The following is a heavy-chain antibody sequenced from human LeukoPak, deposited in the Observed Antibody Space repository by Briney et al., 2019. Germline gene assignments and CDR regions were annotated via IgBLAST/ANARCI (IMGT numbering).Heavy chain of an antibody. Sequence: SVKVSCKASGGTFSSYAISWVRQAPGQGLEWMGGIIPIFGTANYAQKFQGRVTITADESTSTAYMELSSLRSEDTAVYYCASGPRRQPHIAAVIDYWGQGTLVTVSS. V-gene: IGHV1-69*13. CDR1: GGTFSSYA. J-gene: IGHJ4*02. CDR2: IIPIFGTA. D-gene: IGHD6-13*01. CDR3: ASGPRRQPHIAAVIDY.